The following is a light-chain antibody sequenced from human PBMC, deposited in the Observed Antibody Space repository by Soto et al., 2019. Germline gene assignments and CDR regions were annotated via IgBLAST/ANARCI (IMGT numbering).Light chain of an antibody. Sequence: EILLTQSRDTLSSSPGERSTRSWRASQTVSNKLAWYQHKPGQAPRLLIYDKSNRATGIQDRFSGSGSGTDFTLTISRLEPEDFAVYYCQQYGSSGTFGKGTKVDIK. CDR1: QTVSNK. J-gene: IGKJ1*01. V-gene: IGKV3-20*01. CDR3: QQYGSSGT. CDR2: DKS.